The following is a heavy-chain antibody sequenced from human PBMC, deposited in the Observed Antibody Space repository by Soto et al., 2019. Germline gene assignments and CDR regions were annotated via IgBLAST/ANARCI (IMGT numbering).Heavy chain of an antibody. CDR1: GYTFTSYD. CDR2: INAGNGNT. CDR3: ARAWYHPGCTWFDP. D-gene: IGHD2-2*01. V-gene: IGHV1-3*01. J-gene: IGHJ5*02. Sequence: ASVKVSCKASGYTFTSYDMHWVRQAPGQGLEWMGWINAGNGNTNYSQKFQGRVIITRDTSASTAYMQLSNLTSEDTAVYYCARAWYHPGCTWFDPWGQGTQVTVSS.